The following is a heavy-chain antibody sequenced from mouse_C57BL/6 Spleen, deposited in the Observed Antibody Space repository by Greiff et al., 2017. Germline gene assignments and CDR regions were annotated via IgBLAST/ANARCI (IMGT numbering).Heavy chain of an antibody. CDR3: ARPGGAYYFDY. V-gene: IGHV5-17*01. D-gene: IGHD1-1*02. CDR2: ISSGSSTN. CDR1: GFTFSDYG. Sequence: EVQLQESGGGLVKPGGSLKLSCAVSGFTFSDYGMHWVRQAPEKGLEWVAYISSGSSTNYYADTVKGRFTISRDNAKNTLYLQMTSLRSEDTAMYYCARPGGAYYFDYWGQGTTLTVSS. J-gene: IGHJ2*01.